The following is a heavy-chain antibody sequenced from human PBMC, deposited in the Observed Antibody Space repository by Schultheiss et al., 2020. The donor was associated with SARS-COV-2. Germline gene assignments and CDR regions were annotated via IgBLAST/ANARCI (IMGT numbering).Heavy chain of an antibody. CDR2: IWYDGSNK. Sequence: GGSLRLSCAASGFTFSSYGMHWVRQAPGKGLEWVAVIWYDGSNKYYADSVKGRFTISRDNSKNTLYLQMNSLRVEDAAVYYCAKSPSSNTCYWADYWGQGTLVTVSS. CDR1: GFTFSSYG. J-gene: IGHJ4*02. CDR3: AKSPSSNTCYWADY. D-gene: IGHD2-2*01. V-gene: IGHV3-33*06.